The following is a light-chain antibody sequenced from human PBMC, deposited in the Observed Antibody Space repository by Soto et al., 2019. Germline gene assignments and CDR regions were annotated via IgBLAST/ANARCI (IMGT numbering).Light chain of an antibody. J-gene: IGKJ1*01. V-gene: IGKV1-27*01. CDR3: PNFASAPQT. CDR1: QGIRHY. CDR2: EAS. Sequence: DIQMTQSPSSLSASVGDRVTITCRASQGIRHYLAWYQQKPGKVPRLLIYEASNLQSGVPSRFRGGGSGTESTLTISSLQPEDAATYYCPNFASAPQTFGQGTKVEI.